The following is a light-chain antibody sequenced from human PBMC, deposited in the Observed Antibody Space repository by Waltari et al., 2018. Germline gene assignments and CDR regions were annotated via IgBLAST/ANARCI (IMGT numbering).Light chain of an antibody. Sequence: EIEMTQSPATLSVSPGERATVSCRASQSVGNKLAWYQQKPGQAPRLLFSDASTRATGIPVRFSGSGSGTEFTLTISSLQSEDFAVYYCQQSNNWPYTFGQGTKLEIK. CDR3: QQSNNWPYT. CDR1: QSVGNK. J-gene: IGKJ2*01. V-gene: IGKV3-15*01. CDR2: DAS.